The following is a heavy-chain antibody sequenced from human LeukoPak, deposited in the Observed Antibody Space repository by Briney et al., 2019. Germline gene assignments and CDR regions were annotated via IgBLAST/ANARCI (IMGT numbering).Heavy chain of an antibody. CDR3: ARDWDWTYYYDSTRAFDI. J-gene: IGHJ3*02. V-gene: IGHV4-34*01. Sequence: SETLSLTCAVYGGSFSGYYWSWIRQPPGKGLEWIGEINHSGSTNYNPSLKSRVTISVDTSKNQFSLKLSSVTAADTAVYYCARDWDWTYYYDSTRAFDIWGQGTMVTVSS. D-gene: IGHD3-22*01. CDR1: GGSFSGYY. CDR2: INHSGST.